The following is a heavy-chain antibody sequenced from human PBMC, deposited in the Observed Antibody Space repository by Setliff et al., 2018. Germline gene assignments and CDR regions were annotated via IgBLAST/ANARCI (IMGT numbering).Heavy chain of an antibody. CDR2: VYHSGGT. J-gene: IGHJ4*02. Sequence: PSETLSLTCIVSGDSISSNSHYWGWIRQPPGKGLEWLGTVYHSGGTYYNPSLKSRVTMSVDTSKNLFSLKLNSVTAADTALYYCARSLSSGSYWNSRPFYSDYWGQGTLVTVSS. CDR1: GDSISSNSHY. D-gene: IGHD3-10*01. CDR3: ARSLSSGSYWNSRPFYSDY. V-gene: IGHV4-39*01.